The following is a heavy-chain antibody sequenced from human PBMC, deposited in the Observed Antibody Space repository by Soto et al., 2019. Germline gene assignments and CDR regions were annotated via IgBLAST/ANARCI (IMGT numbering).Heavy chain of an antibody. CDR3: ANWIAGGFFDH. D-gene: IGHD6-13*01. J-gene: IGHJ4*02. CDR2: IRSETNRYAT. Sequence: EVQVVESGGGLVQPGGSLKLSCAASGFTFSESTVYWVRQAPGKGLEWVGRIRSETNRYATAYVASVKGRFTISRADSKNTAYLQMSSLKTEDTAVYYCANWIAGGFFDHWGQGAMVTVSS. CDR1: GFTFSEST. V-gene: IGHV3-73*02.